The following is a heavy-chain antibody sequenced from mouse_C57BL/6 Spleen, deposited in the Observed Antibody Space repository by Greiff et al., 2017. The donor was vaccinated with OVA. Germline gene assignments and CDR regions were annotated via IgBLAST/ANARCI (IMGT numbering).Heavy chain of an antibody. J-gene: IGHJ2*01. V-gene: IGHV1-67*01. D-gene: IGHD1-1*01. CDR2: ISTYYGDA. CDR1: GYTFTDYA. Sequence: VKLMESGPELVRPGVSVKISCKGSGYTFTDYAMHWVKQSHAKSLEWIGVISTYYGDASYNQKFKDKATMTVDKSSSTAYMELARLTSEDSAVYYCASPSFYGSSYTYYFDYWGQGTTLTVSS. CDR3: ASPSFYGSSYTYYFDY.